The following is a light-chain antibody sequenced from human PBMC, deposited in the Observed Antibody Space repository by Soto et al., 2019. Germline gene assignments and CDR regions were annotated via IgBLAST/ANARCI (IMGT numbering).Light chain of an antibody. CDR2: DAS. J-gene: IGKJ2*01. CDR3: QQRSTWLYT. V-gene: IGKV3-11*02. Sequence: EILLAQSPATLSLSPGERATLSCKASQDVSIFLAWYQQKPGQAPRLLIHDASNRATGVPARFSGSGSGRAFTLTLTSLEPEDFAVYYCQQRSTWLYTFGQGTKLEV. CDR1: QDVSIF.